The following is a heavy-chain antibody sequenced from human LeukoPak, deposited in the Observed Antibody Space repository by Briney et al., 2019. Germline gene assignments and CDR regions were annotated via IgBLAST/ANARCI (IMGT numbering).Heavy chain of an antibody. Sequence: PGGSLRLSCAASGFTFSRYYMHWVRQAPGKGLVWVSRINSDGSSTTYADSVKGRFTISRDNAKNTLYLQMNSLKVEDTAVYYCAKDRDRFENLDYWGQGTLVTVSS. J-gene: IGHJ4*02. D-gene: IGHD3-10*01. CDR1: GFTFSRYY. CDR2: INSDGSST. CDR3: AKDRDRFENLDY. V-gene: IGHV3-74*01.